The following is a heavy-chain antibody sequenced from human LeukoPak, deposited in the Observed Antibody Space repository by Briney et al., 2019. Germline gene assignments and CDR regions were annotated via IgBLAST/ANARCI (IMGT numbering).Heavy chain of an antibody. CDR3: ARDPVTTIFGVVTTSYFDY. V-gene: IGHV3-33*01. CDR1: GLTFSSYG. J-gene: IGHJ4*02. D-gene: IGHD3-3*01. Sequence: GGSLRLSCAASGLTFSSYGMHWVRQAPGKGLEWVAVIWYDGSNKYYADSVKGRFTISRDNSKNTLYLQMNSLRAEDTAVYYCARDPVTTIFGVVTTSYFDYWGQGTLVTVSS. CDR2: IWYDGSNK.